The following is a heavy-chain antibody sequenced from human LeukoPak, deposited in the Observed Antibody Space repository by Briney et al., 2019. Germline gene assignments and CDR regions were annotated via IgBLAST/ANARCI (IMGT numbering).Heavy chain of an antibody. V-gene: IGHV4-34*01. Sequence: PSETLSLTCAVYGGSFSGYYWSWIRQPPGKGLEWIGEINHSGSTNYNPSLKSRVTISVDTSKNQFSLKLSSVTAADTAVYYCARFLGENCSSTSCYFYYFDYWGQGTLVTVSS. CDR1: GGSFSGYY. CDR3: ARFLGENCSSTSCYFYYFDY. J-gene: IGHJ4*02. D-gene: IGHD2-2*01. CDR2: INHSGST.